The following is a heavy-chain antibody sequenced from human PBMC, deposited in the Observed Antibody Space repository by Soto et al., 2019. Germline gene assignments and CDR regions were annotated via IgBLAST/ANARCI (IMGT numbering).Heavy chain of an antibody. V-gene: IGHV3-7*01. Sequence: EVQLVESGGGLVQPGGSLRLSCAASGFTFSSYYMSWVRQAQGKGLEWVANVNGDGSEKYYADSVKGRFTISRDNSKNTLYLQMNSLRAEDTAVYYCAKEGTGMSNHMDVWGQGTTVTVS. CDR3: AKEGTGMSNHMDV. CDR2: VNGDGSEK. CDR1: GFTFSSYY. D-gene: IGHD1-20*01. J-gene: IGHJ6*02.